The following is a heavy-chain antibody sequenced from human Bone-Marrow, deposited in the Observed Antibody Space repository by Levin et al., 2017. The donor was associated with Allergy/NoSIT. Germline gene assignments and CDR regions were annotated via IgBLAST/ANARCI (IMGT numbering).Heavy chain of an antibody. CDR2: IRGSGVGT. CDR1: GFTFSSSA. D-gene: IGHD6-6*01. CDR3: AKVISSSWSTGDLDY. Sequence: LSLTCAASGFTFSSSAMSWVRQAPGKGLEWVSGIRGSGVGTYYADSVKGRFTISRDNSKNTLYLQMKSLRAEDTAVYYCAKVISSSWSTGDLDYWGQGTQVTVSS. V-gene: IGHV3-23*01. J-gene: IGHJ4*02.